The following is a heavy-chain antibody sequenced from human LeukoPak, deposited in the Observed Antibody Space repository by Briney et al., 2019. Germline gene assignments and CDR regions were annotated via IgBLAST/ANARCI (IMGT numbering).Heavy chain of an antibody. D-gene: IGHD3-10*01. CDR2: IYYSGST. CDR3: ARDQRAGRGYYGSGLGY. CDR1: GYSISSGYY. Sequence: SSETLSLTCAVSGYSISSGYYWGWIRQPPGKGLEWIGSIYYSGSTYYDPSLKSRVTISVDRSKNQFSLNLRSVTAADTAVYYCARDQRAGRGYYGSGLGYWGQGTLVTVSS. V-gene: IGHV4-38-2*02. J-gene: IGHJ4*02.